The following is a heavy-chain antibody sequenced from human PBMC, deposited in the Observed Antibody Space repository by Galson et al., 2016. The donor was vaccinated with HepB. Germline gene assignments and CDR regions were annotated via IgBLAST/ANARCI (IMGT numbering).Heavy chain of an antibody. CDR3: ATERSRNAFNI. CDR2: IWSDGSNE. V-gene: IGHV3-33*01. Sequence: SLRLSCAASGITLSDYGTHWVRQAPGKGLEWEAIIWSDGSNEHYGESVKGRFTISRDDSKNTLYLQMNSLGVEDTAVYFCATERSRNAFNIWGQGTMVTVSS. D-gene: IGHD1-1*01. J-gene: IGHJ3*02. CDR1: GITLSDYG.